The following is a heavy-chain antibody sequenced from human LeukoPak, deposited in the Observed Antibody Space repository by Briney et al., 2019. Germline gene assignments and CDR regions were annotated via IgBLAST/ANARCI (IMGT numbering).Heavy chain of an antibody. CDR2: IYYSGST. J-gene: IGHJ4*02. CDR3: ARGGVEDYVWGSYRYYFDY. Sequence: PSQTLSLTCTVSGGSISSGAYSWTWIRQHPGKGLEWIGYIYYSGSTYYSASLKSRVTISVDTSKNQFSLKLNSVTAADTAVYYCARGGVEDYVWGSYRYYFDYWGQGTLVTVSS. CDR1: GGSISSGAYS. V-gene: IGHV4-31*03. D-gene: IGHD3-16*02.